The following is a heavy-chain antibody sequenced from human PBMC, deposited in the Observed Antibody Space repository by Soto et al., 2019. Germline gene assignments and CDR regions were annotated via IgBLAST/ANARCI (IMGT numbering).Heavy chain of an antibody. CDR1: GGSFSGYY. CDR2: INHSGST. CDR3: ARDKITGLFDY. Sequence: PSETLSLTCAVYGGSFSGYYWSWIRQPPGTGLEWIGEINHSGSTNYNPSLKSRVTISVDTSKNQFSLKLTSVTAADTAVYYCARDKITGLFDYWGQGTLVTVSS. V-gene: IGHV4-34*01. D-gene: IGHD2-8*02. J-gene: IGHJ4*02.